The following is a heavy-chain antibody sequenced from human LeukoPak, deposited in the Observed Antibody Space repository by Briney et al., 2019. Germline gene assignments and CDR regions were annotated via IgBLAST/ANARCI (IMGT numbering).Heavy chain of an antibody. J-gene: IGHJ5*02. D-gene: IGHD3-10*01. CDR3: ARVSITMVRGVLDWFDP. CDR2: ISAYNGNT. Sequence: ASVKVSCKASGYTFTSYGISWVRQAPGQGLEWMGWISAYNGNTNYAQKLQGRVTMTTDTSTSTVYMELRSLRSDDTAVYYCARVSITMVRGVLDWFDPWGQGTLVTVSS. CDR1: GYTFTSYG. V-gene: IGHV1-18*01.